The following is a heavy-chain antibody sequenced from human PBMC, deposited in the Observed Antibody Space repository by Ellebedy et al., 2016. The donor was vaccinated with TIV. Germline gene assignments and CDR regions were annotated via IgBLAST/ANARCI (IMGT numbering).Heavy chain of an antibody. J-gene: IGHJ6*02. CDR2: IYHSGST. CDR1: GDSISNYY. D-gene: IGHD4-23*01. V-gene: IGHV4-59*08. Sequence: MPSETLSLTCSVSGDSISNYYWSWIRQPPGKGLEWLGHIYHSGSTNYNPSLKSRVTMSVDTSKNQFSLKLSSVTAADTAVYYCARGSGNSAYYYYGMDVWGQGTTVTVSS. CDR3: ARGSGNSAYYYYGMDV.